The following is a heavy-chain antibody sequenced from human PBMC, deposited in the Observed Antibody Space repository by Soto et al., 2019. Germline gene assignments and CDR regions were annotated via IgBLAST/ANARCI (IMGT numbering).Heavy chain of an antibody. CDR3: ARRESAEYFPY. V-gene: IGHV1-18*01. D-gene: IGHD1-26*01. J-gene: IGHJ1*01. CDR2: TSAYNGHT. Sequence: QVQLVQSGTEVKKPGASVKVSCKASGYTFTKYGINWVRQAPGQGLEWMGWTSAYNGHTNYAQKLQGRVTMTTDTSTSTAYRELRSLRSDDTALYYCARRESAEYFPYWGQGTLVTVSS. CDR1: GYTFTKYG.